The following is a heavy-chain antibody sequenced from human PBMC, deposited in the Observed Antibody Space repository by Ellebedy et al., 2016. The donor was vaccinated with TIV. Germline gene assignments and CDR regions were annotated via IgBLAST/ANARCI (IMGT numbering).Heavy chain of an antibody. V-gene: IGHV3-9*01. CDR2: ISWNSNTI. D-gene: IGHD5-12*01. CDR1: GFTFDDYA. J-gene: IGHJ4*02. Sequence: PGGSLRLSCAASGFTFDDYAMHWVRQAPGRGLEWVSGISWNSNTIGYADSVKGRFTISRDNAKNSLYLQMNSLRAEDTALYYCARFEATGHSPYFDEWGQGTLVTVSS. CDR3: ARFEATGHSPYFDE.